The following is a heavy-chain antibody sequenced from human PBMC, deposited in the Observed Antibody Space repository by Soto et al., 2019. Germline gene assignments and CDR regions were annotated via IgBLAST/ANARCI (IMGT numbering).Heavy chain of an antibody. CDR2: IQYRGST. CDR1: GGSISSSTSY. Sequence: QLQLQESGPGLVRPSETLSLTCSVPGGSISSSTSYWGWIHQPPGKGLEWIGSIQYRGSTFYNPSLKSRVTISVDTSKTHFFLKLTSVTAADTAVYYCAKKSNALASKPPDYWGQGTLVTVSS. J-gene: IGHJ4*02. V-gene: IGHV4-39*02. D-gene: IGHD6-19*01. CDR3: AKKSNALASKPPDY.